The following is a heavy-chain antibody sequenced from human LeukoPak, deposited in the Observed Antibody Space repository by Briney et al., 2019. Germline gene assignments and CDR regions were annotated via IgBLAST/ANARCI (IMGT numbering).Heavy chain of an antibody. D-gene: IGHD3-10*01. CDR1: GGSISSSSYY. Sequence: PSETLSLTCTVSGGSISSSSYYWGWIRQPPGKGLEWIGSIYYSGSTYYNPSLKSRVTISVDTSKNQFSLKLSSVTAADTAVYYCARERVLLWFGGDDAFDIWGQGTMVTVSS. CDR3: ARERVLLWFGGDDAFDI. V-gene: IGHV4-39*07. CDR2: IYYSGST. J-gene: IGHJ3*02.